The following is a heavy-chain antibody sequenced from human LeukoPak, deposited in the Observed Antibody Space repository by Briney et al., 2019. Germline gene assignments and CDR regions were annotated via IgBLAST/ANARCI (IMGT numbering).Heavy chain of an antibody. CDR3: ARSTYSSSSYYFDY. J-gene: IGHJ4*02. V-gene: IGHV3-33*01. CDR1: GFTFSNYG. CDR2: IWSDGINK. Sequence: GRSLRLSCAASGFTFSNYGIHWVPQAPGKGLEWVAVIWSDGINKYYVDSVKGRFTISRDNSKNTLYLQMNSLRADDTAVYYCARSTYSSSSYYFDYWGQGSLVTVSS. D-gene: IGHD6-13*01.